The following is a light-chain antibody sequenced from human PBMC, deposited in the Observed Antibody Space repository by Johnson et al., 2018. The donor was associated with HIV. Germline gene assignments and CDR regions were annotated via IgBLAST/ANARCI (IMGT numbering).Light chain of an antibody. Sequence: QSVLTQPPLVSAAPGQKVTISCSGSSSNIGRNYVSWYRQLPGTAPQLLIYENKKRPSGIPDRFSGSKSGTSATLGITGLQTGDEADYYCGTWDSSLSAYVFGTGTKVTVL. V-gene: IGLV1-51*02. CDR2: ENK. J-gene: IGLJ1*01. CDR1: SSNIGRNY. CDR3: GTWDSSLSAYV.